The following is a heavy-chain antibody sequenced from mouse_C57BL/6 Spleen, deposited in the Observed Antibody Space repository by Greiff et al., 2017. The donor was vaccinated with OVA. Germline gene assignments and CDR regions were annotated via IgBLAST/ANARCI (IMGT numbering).Heavy chain of an antibody. D-gene: IGHD3-2*02. CDR2: INPSSGYT. J-gene: IGHJ2*01. V-gene: IGHV1-7*01. CDR3: ARQISSGPYYFDY. CDR1: GYTFTSYW. Sequence: VHLVESGAELAKPGASVKLSCKASGYTFTSYWMHWVKQRPGQGLEWIGYINPSSGYTKYNQKFKDKATLTADKSSSTAYMQLSSLTYEDSAVYYCARQISSGPYYFDYWGQGTTLTVSS.